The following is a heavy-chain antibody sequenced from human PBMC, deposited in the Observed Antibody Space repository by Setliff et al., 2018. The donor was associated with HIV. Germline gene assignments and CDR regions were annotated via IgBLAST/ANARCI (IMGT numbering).Heavy chain of an antibody. D-gene: IGHD3-22*01. J-gene: IGHJ4*02. CDR3: ARGDYYDSTGYEGLDS. CDR2: INRSGGT. V-gene: IGHV4-34*01. CDR1: GGSFSGYW. Sequence: SETLSLTCAVYGGSFSGYWWTWIRQPPGKGLEWIGEINRSGGTNYNPSLKNRVTISVETSKNKFSLKVTSVTAADTAVYFCARGDYYDSTGYEGLDSWGQGTLVTVSS.